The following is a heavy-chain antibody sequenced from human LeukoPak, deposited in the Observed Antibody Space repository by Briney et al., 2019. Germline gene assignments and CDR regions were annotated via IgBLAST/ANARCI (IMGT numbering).Heavy chain of an antibody. CDR3: ARSIRYYYYYGMDV. D-gene: IGHD2-2*02. CDR1: GFTFSSYG. V-gene: IGHV3-33*01. CDR2: IWYDGSNK. Sequence: GGSLRLSCAASGFTFSSYGMHWVRQAPGKGLEWVAVIWYDGSNKYYADSVKGRFTISRDNSKNTLYLQMNSLRAEDTAVYYCARSIRYYYYYGMDVWGQGTTVTVSS. J-gene: IGHJ6*02.